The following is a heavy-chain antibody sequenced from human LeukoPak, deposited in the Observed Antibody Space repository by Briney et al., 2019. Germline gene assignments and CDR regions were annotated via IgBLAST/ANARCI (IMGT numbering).Heavy chain of an antibody. CDR3: ARDSEAAPPRADWFDP. J-gene: IGHJ5*02. CDR2: IIPIFGTA. CDR1: GGTFSSYA. Sequence: SVEVSCKASGGTFSSYAISWVRQAPGQGLEWMGGIIPIFGTANYAQKFQGRVTITADETTSTAYMELSSLRSEDTAVYYCARDSEAAPPRADWFDPWGQGTLVTVSS. V-gene: IGHV1-69*01. D-gene: IGHD6-6*01.